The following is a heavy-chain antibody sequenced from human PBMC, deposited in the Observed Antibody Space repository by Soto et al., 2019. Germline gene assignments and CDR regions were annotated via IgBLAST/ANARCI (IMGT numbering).Heavy chain of an antibody. CDR2: IRSKAYGGTT. D-gene: IGHD3-3*01. Sequence: LRLSCTASGFTFRDYAMSWVRQAPGKGLEWVGFIRSKAYGGTTEYAASVKGRFTISRDDSKSIAYLQMNSLKTEDTAVYYCTREPITIFGVVTLYYYGMDVWGQGTTVTVSS. V-gene: IGHV3-49*04. CDR1: GFTFRDYA. J-gene: IGHJ6*02. CDR3: TREPITIFGVVTLYYYGMDV.